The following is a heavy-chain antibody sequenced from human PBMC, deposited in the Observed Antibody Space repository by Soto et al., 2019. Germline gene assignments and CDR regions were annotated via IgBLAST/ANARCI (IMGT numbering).Heavy chain of an antibody. V-gene: IGHV2-5*02. CDR1: GFSLSTSGVG. CDR2: IYWDNDK. CDR3: AQRVLLTVFGSVCGTAIFFNF. D-gene: IGHD3-3*01. Sequence: QITLKESGPTLVRPTETLTLTCRFSGFSLSTSGVGVGWIRQSPGKAPEWLALIYWDNDKRYSASLKSRHTITKVTAKSQVILTSYDLEPPDTATYYCAQRVLLTVFGSVCGTAIFFNFWGPGTPVAVSS. J-gene: IGHJ4*02.